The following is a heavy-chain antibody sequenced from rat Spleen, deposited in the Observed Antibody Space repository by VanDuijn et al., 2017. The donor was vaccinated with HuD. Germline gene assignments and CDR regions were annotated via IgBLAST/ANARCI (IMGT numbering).Heavy chain of an antibody. J-gene: IGHJ4*01. CDR2: ISFDGGRN. CDR1: GFTFSDYY. CDR3: AKDKDGGYVMDA. D-gene: IGHD1-11*01. Sequence: EVQLVESGGGLVQPGRSMKLSCAASGFTFSDYYMAWVRQAPTKGLEWVATISFDGGRNFYRDSVKGRFTNSRVNAENPVYLQMNSLRSEDTATYYCAKDKDGGYVMDACGQGASVTVSS. V-gene: IGHV5-20*01.